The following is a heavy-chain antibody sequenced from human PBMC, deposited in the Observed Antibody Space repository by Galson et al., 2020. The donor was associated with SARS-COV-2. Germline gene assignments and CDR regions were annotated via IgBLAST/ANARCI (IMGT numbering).Heavy chain of an antibody. D-gene: IGHD3-22*01. CDR2: ITSSGGNT. Sequence: GGSLRLSSAASGFTFSSYAMTWVRQAPGKELEWVSVITSSGGNTYYADSVKARFTISRDNSKNTLYLQMNSLRAADTAGYYWTKRDSFSSRGYCDLWGRGTLVTVSS. CDR3: TKRDSFSSRGYCDL. CDR1: GFTFSSYA. J-gene: IGHJ2*01. V-gene: IGHV3-23*01.